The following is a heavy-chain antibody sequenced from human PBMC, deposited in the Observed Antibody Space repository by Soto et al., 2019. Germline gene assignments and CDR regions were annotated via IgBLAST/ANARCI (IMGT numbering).Heavy chain of an antibody. V-gene: IGHV3-23*01. D-gene: IGHD2-15*01. J-gene: IGHJ4*02. Sequence: EVQLLESGGGLVQPGGSLRLSCTASGFTFSSNAMSWVRQAPGKHLEWVSSISGSAGLTFYADSVKGRFTISRDNSKNTLYLQMNSLRAEDTARYYCAKDWISGSSPYWGQGTLVTVSS. CDR1: GFTFSSNA. CDR2: ISGSAGLT. CDR3: AKDWISGSSPY.